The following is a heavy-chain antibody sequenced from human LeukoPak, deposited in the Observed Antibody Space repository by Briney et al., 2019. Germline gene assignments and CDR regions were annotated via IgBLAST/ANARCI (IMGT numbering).Heavy chain of an antibody. D-gene: IGHD1-14*01. CDR1: GGSISSSSYY. J-gene: IGHJ6*03. CDR2: IYYSGST. CDR3: ARDLPWQYGTHYYYYYMDV. V-gene: IGHV4-39*07. Sequence: SETLSLTCTVSGGSISSSSYYWGWIRQPPGKGLEWIGSIYYSGSTYYNPSLKSRVTISVDTSKNQFSLQLNSVTPEDTAVYFCARDLPWQYGTHYYYYYMDVWGKGTAVTVSS.